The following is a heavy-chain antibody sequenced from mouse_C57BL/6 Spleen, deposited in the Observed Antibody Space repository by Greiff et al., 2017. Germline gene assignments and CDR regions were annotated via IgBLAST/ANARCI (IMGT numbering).Heavy chain of an antibody. CDR1: GYTFTSYT. J-gene: IGHJ2*01. D-gene: IGHD2-3*01. CDR3: ASYDYFDY. V-gene: IGHV1-4*01. CDR2: INPSSGYT. Sequence: VKLQESGAELARPGASVKMSCKASGYTFTSYTMHWVKQRPGQGLEWIGYINPSSGYTKYNQKFKDKATLTADKSSSTAYMQLSSLTSEDSAVYYCASYDYFDYWGQGTTLTVSS.